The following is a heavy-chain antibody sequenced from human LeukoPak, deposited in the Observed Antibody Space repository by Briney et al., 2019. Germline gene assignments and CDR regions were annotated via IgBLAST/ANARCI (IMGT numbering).Heavy chain of an antibody. Sequence: GGSLRLSCAASGFTFSSYGMHWVRQAPGKGLEWVAVISYDGSNTYYADSVKGRFTISRDNSKNTLYLQMNSLRAEDTAVYYCAKDGDKNWFDPWGQGTLVTVSS. J-gene: IGHJ5*02. D-gene: IGHD3-10*01. CDR1: GFTFSSYG. CDR3: AKDGDKNWFDP. V-gene: IGHV3-30*18. CDR2: ISYDGSNT.